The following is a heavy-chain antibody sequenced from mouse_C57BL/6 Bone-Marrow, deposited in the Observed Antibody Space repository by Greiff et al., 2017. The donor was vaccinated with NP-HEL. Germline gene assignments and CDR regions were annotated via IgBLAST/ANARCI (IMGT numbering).Heavy chain of an antibody. J-gene: IGHJ1*03. CDR2: FYPGSGSI. Sequence: VQLQQSGAELVKPGASVKLSCKASGYTFTEYTIHWVKQRSGQGLEWIGWFYPGSGSIKYNEKFKDKATLTADKSSSTVYMELSRLTSEDSAVYFCARHEDHYGSSYREYFDVWGTGTTVTVSS. CDR1: GYTFTEYT. V-gene: IGHV1-62-2*01. CDR3: ARHEDHYGSSYREYFDV. D-gene: IGHD1-1*01.